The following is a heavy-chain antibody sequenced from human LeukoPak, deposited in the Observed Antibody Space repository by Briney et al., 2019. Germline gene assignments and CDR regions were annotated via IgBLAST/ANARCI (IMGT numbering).Heavy chain of an antibody. J-gene: IGHJ6*03. CDR3: ASRATFYYYYYMDV. CDR1: GYSISSGYY. Sequence: SETLSLTCTVSGYSISSGYYWGWIRQPPGKGLEWIGSIYHSGSTNYNPSLKSRVTISVDKSKNQFSLKLSSVTAADTAVYYCASRATFYYYYYMDVWGKGTTVTVSS. CDR2: IYHSGST. V-gene: IGHV4-38-2*02. D-gene: IGHD2/OR15-2a*01.